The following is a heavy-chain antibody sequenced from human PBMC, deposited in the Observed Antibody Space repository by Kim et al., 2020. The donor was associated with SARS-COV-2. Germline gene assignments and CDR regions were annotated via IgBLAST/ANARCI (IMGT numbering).Heavy chain of an antibody. D-gene: IGHD3-10*01. Sequence: ASVKVSCKASGYTFTGYYMHWVRQAPGQGLEWMGRINPKSGGTNYAQKFQGRVTMTRDTSIRTAYMELSRLSSDGTAVYYCTRDKDGAGPFDYWGRGTLVTVSS. J-gene: IGHJ4*02. CDR2: INPKSGGT. V-gene: IGHV1-2*06. CDR1: GYTFTGYY. CDR3: TRDKDGAGPFDY.